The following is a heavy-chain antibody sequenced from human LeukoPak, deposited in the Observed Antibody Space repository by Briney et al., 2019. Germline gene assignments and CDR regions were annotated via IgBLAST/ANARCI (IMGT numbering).Heavy chain of an antibody. CDR1: GSTFSNYF. J-gene: IGHJ5*02. CDR2: ISDDGSIT. CDR3: ARRVDAARWYDP. D-gene: IGHD2-15*01. Sequence: GGSLRLSCAASGSTFSNYFMHWVRQAPGRGLVWVSRISDDGSITIYADSVKGRFTISRDNAKNTLYLQMNSLGVEDTAVYFCARRVDAARWYDPWGQGTLVTVSS. V-gene: IGHV3-74*01.